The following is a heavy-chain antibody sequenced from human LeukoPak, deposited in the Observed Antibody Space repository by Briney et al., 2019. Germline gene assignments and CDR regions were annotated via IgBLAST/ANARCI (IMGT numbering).Heavy chain of an antibody. D-gene: IGHD6-13*01. CDR2: SYPGDSDT. J-gene: IGHJ4*02. V-gene: IGHV5-51*01. CDR3: ARRIAAAGSIGTRYFDY. Sequence: GESLKISCKGSGYSFTNYWIGWVRQMPGKGLEWMGTSYPGDSDTKYSPSFQGQVTISADKSISTAYLQWSSLKASDTAMYYCARRIAAAGSIGTRYFDYWGQGTLVTVSS. CDR1: GYSFTNYW.